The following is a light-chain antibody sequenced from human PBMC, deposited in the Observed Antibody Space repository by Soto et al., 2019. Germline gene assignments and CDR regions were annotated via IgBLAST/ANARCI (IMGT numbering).Light chain of an antibody. J-gene: IGKJ2*01. CDR1: QSIGIY. CDR2: AAY. CDR3: QQSYSTPHT. Sequence: DIPMTQSPSSLSASVGDRVTITCRASQSIGIYLNWYQQRPGKAPKLLIYAAYSLQNGVPSRFSASGSGTDFTLTISSLQPEDFAIYYCQQSYSTPHTFGQGTNLDIK. V-gene: IGKV1-39*01.